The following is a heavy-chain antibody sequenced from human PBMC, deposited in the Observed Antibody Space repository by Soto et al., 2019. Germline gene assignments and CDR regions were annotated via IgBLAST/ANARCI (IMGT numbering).Heavy chain of an antibody. J-gene: IGHJ4*02. V-gene: IGHV1-69*13. D-gene: IGHD3-22*01. CDR3: ARVSATYNGRFMDYDSSGYYYVGGYFDY. CDR1: GGTFSSYA. CDR2: IIPMFGTA. Sequence: SVKVSCKASGGTFSSYAISCVRQAPGQVLEWMGGIIPMFGTANYAQKFQGRVTITADESTSTAYMELSSLRSEDTAVYYCARVSATYNGRFMDYDSSGYYYVGGYFDYWGQGTLVTVSS.